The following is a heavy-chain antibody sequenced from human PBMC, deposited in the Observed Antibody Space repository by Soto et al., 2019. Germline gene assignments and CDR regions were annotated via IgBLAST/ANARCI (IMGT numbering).Heavy chain of an antibody. Sequence: EVQLVESGGGLVKPGGSLRLSCAASGFTFSNAWMSWVRQAPGKGLEWVGRIKSKTDGGTTDYAAPVKGRITISRDDSKNTLYLQMNSLKTEDTAVYYCTTAGHYARPDYAFDIWGQGTMVTVSS. V-gene: IGHV3-15*01. CDR3: TTAGHYARPDYAFDI. CDR2: IKSKTDGGTT. D-gene: IGHD2-2*01. J-gene: IGHJ3*02. CDR1: GFTFSNAW.